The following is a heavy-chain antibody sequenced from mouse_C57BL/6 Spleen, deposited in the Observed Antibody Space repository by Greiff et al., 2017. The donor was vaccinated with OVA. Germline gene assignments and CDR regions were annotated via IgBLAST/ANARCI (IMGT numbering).Heavy chain of an antibody. Sequence: QVQLQQSGAELVRPGTSVKVSCKASGYAFTNYLIEWVKQRPGQGLGWIGVINPGSGGTNYNEKFKGKATLTADKSSSTAYMQLSSLTSEDSAVYFCARGGGYVAMDYWGQGTSVTVSS. CDR3: ARGGGYVAMDY. J-gene: IGHJ4*01. V-gene: IGHV1-54*01. D-gene: IGHD3-1*01. CDR1: GYAFTNYL. CDR2: INPGSGGT.